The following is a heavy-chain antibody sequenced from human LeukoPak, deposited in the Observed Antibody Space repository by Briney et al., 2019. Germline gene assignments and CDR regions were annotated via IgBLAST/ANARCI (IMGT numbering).Heavy chain of an antibody. D-gene: IGHD3-10*01. CDR3: ARRYLSGSYYNDY. Sequence: PSETLSLTCAVYGGSFSGYYWSWIRQPPGKGLEWIGEIYHSGSTNYNPSLKSRVTISVDKSKNQFSLKLSSVTAADTAVYYCARRYLSGSYYNDYWGQGTLVTVSS. V-gene: IGHV4-34*01. CDR2: IYHSGST. CDR1: GGSFSGYY. J-gene: IGHJ4*02.